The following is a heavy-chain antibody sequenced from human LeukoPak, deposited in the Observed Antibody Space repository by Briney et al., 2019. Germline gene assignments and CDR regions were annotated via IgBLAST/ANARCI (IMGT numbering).Heavy chain of an antibody. J-gene: IGHJ4*02. CDR1: GGSFSGYY. D-gene: IGHD5-24*01. CDR2: INHSGST. CDR3: TRDGYNSFDY. Sequence: SETLSLTCAVYGGSFSGYYWSWIRQPPGKGLEWIGEINHSGSTNYNPSLKSRVTISVDTSKNQFSLKLSSVTAADTAVYYCTRDGYNSFDYWGQGTLVTVSS. V-gene: IGHV4-34*01.